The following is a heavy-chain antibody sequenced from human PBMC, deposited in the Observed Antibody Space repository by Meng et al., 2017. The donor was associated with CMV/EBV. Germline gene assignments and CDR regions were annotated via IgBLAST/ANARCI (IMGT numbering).Heavy chain of an antibody. Sequence: HLQLQEWGPGLVKPSETLSLTCTVSGGSISSSSYYWGWIRQPPGKGLEWIGSIYYSGSTYYNPSLKSRVTISVDTSKNQFSLKLSSVTAADTAVYYCASRITIFGVVTAFDPWGQGTLVTVSS. CDR1: GGSISSSSYY. CDR2: IYYSGST. V-gene: IGHV4-39*07. D-gene: IGHD3-3*01. J-gene: IGHJ5*02. CDR3: ASRITIFGVVTAFDP.